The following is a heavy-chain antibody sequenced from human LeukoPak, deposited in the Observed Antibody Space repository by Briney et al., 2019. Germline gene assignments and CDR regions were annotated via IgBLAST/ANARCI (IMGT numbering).Heavy chain of an antibody. J-gene: IGHJ4*02. Sequence: GRSLRLSCAASGFTFSDYWMSWVSQAPGKGLEWVANINHDGSDKYSVDSVKGRFTISRDNAKNSLYLQMNSLRVEDTAVYFCARGGYSYPYWGRGTLVTVSS. D-gene: IGHD5-18*01. CDR1: GFTFSDYW. CDR2: INHDGSDK. V-gene: IGHV3-7*04. CDR3: ARGGYSYPY.